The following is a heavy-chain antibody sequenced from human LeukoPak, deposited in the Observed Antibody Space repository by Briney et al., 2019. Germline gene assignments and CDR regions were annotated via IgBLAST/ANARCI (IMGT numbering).Heavy chain of an antibody. V-gene: IGHV1-69*13. CDR2: IIPIFGTA. CDR1: GGTFSSYA. J-gene: IGHJ5*02. Sequence: ASVKVSCKASGGTFSSYAISWVRQAPGQGLEWMGRIIPIFGTANYAQKFQGRVTITADESTSTAYMEPSSLRSEDTAVYYCARPSPYCSSTSCYDGNWFDPWGQGTLVTVSS. D-gene: IGHD2-2*01. CDR3: ARPSPYCSSTSCYDGNWFDP.